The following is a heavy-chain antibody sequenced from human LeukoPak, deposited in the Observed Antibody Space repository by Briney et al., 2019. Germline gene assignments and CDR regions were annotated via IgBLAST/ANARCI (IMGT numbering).Heavy chain of an antibody. CDR3: AKGGYDFWSGYYISHYYYYYMDV. D-gene: IGHD3-3*01. V-gene: IGHV3-23*01. Sequence: GGSLRLSCAASGFTFSSYGMSWVRQAPGKGLEWVSAISGSGGSTYYADSVKGRFTISRDNAKNSLYLQMNSLRAEDTAVYYCAKGGYDFWSGYYISHYYYYYMDVWGKGTTVTVSS. J-gene: IGHJ6*03. CDR1: GFTFSSYG. CDR2: ISGSGGST.